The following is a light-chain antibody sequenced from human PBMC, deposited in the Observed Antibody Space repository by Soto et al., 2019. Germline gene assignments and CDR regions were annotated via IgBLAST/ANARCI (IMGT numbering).Light chain of an antibody. CDR1: QNVYINS. CDR3: QQYGDSPLT. Sequence: EVVLTQSPGTLSSSPGERATLSCRASQNVYINSLAWYQQKPGQPPRLLIYGASTRAAAIPDRFSGSGSGADFALSIDGLEPEDFAIYYCQQYGDSPLTFGPGTRVD. J-gene: IGKJ3*01. CDR2: GAS. V-gene: IGKV3-20*01.